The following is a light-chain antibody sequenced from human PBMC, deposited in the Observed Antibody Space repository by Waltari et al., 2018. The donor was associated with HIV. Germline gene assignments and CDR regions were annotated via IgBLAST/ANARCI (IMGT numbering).Light chain of an antibody. V-gene: IGLV1-47*01. Sequence: QSVLTPPPSASGTPGQRVTISCSGSSSNIGSNYVYWYQHLPGTAPKLLIYRNNQRPSGVPDRFSGSKSGTSASLAISGLRSEDEADYYCATWDDSLSGSVFGGGTKLTVL. CDR2: RNN. CDR1: SSNIGSNY. J-gene: IGLJ2*01. CDR3: ATWDDSLSGSV.